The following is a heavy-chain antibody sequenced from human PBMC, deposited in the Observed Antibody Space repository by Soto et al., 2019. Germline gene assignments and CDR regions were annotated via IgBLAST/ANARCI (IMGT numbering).Heavy chain of an antibody. J-gene: IGHJ4*02. V-gene: IGHV1-69*13. CDR3: PSQGYSSGWAVDY. CDR2: IIPISGTG. Sequence: SVKFSCKGSGATVTSYPITCVRQAPGQVLEWMAGIIPISGTGDCAQKFQRGVTITARESTSTAYMELSSPSSEDPVVYYCPSQGYSSGWAVDYWGQGTLVSVS. CDR1: GATVTSYP. D-gene: IGHD6-19*01.